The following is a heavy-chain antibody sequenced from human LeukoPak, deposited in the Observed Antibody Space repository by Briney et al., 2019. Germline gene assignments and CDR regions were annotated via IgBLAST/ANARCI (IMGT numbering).Heavy chain of an antibody. Sequence: GGSLRLSCAASGFTFSSYDMHWVRQATGKGLEWVSAIGTAGDTYYPGSVKGRFTISRENAKNSLYLQMNSLRAGDTAVYYCARQLGDNWFDPWGQGTQVTVSS. J-gene: IGHJ5*02. CDR1: GFTFSSYD. D-gene: IGHD6-13*01. CDR3: ARQLGDNWFDP. V-gene: IGHV3-13*01. CDR2: IGTAGDT.